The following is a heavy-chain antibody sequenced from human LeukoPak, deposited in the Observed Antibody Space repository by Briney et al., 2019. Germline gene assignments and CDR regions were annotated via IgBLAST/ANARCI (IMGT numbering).Heavy chain of an antibody. Sequence: PGGSLRLSCAASGFTFSAYGIHWVRQAPGKGLEWVAVISYDGIREYYSDSGKGRFTISRDNSKNTLYLQMNSLRAEDTAVYYCARGHSSSWSFFDYWGQGTLVTVSS. CDR2: ISYDGIRE. CDR1: GFTFSAYG. V-gene: IGHV3-30*03. D-gene: IGHD6-13*01. CDR3: ARGHSSSWSFFDY. J-gene: IGHJ4*02.